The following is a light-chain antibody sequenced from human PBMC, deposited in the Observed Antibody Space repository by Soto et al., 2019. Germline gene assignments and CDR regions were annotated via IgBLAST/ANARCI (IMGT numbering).Light chain of an antibody. CDR2: DNN. Sequence: QSVLTQPPSVSAAPGQKVTISCSGSSSNIGNNYVSWYQQLPGTAPKLLIYDNNKRPSGIPDRFSGSKSGTSATLGITGLQTGDEADYYCATGDSSLSAGVAFGGGTKLTVL. CDR3: ATGDSSLSAGVA. J-gene: IGLJ2*01. V-gene: IGLV1-51*01. CDR1: SSNIGNNY.